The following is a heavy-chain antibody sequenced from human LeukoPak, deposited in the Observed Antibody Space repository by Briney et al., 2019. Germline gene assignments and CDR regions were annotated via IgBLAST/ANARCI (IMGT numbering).Heavy chain of an antibody. CDR2: IHYSGST. D-gene: IGHD5-18*01. V-gene: IGHV4-59*08. CDR3: ARTPERRGYSYGVDAFDF. Sequence: PSETLSLTCAVSGGSISNSFCNWIRQPPGKGLEWIGFIHYSGSTNSNPALKSRVTMSLDTSKNHFSLQLRSVTAADTAVYYCARTPERRGYSYGVDAFDFWGPGNMVTVSS. J-gene: IGHJ3*01. CDR1: GGSISNSF.